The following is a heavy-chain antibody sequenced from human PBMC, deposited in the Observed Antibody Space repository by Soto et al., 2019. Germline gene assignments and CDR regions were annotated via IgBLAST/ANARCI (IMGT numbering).Heavy chain of an antibody. CDR2: ISGSSSYT. Sequence: PGGSLRLSCAASGFTFSDYYMSWIRQASGKGLEWLSYISGSSSYTNYADSVKGRFTIFRDNAKNSLYLQINSLRVEDTAVYYCALKWLRCGGFFDYWGQGILVAVSS. D-gene: IGHD5-12*01. CDR1: GFTFSDYY. CDR3: ALKWLRCGGFFDY. J-gene: IGHJ4*02. V-gene: IGHV3-11*06.